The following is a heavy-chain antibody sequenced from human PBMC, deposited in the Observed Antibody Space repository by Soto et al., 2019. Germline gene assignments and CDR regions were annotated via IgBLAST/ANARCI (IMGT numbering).Heavy chain of an antibody. CDR2: ISSSSSYI. D-gene: IGHD3-22*01. CDR1: GFTFSSYS. CDR3: ARDYYYDSSGPYGMDV. V-gene: IGHV3-21*01. Sequence: PGGSLRLSCAASGFTFSSYSMNWVRQAPRKGLEWVSSISSSSSYIYYADSVKGRFTISRDNAKNSLYLQMNSLRAEDTAVYYCARDYYYDSSGPYGMDVWGQGTTVTVSS. J-gene: IGHJ6*02.